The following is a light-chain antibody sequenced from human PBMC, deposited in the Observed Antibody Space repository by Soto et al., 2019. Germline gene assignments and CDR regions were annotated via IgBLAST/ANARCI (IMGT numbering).Light chain of an antibody. J-gene: IGKJ5*01. Sequence: DIQMTQSPSTLSGSVGDRVTITCRASQTISSLLSWYQQKPGKAPKLLIYKASTLKSGVPSRFSGSGSGTEFTLTISILEPEDSAIYYCQQRNIWPPVTFGQGTRLEIK. CDR2: KAS. CDR3: QQRNIWPPVT. CDR1: QTISSL. V-gene: IGKV1-5*03.